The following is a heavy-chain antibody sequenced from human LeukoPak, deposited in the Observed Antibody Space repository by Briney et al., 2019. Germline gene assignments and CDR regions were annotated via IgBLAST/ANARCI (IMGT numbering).Heavy chain of an antibody. CDR1: GGTFSSYA. CDR2: IIPIFGTA. CDR3: ARVRRGESGVDY. V-gene: IGHV1-69*13. J-gene: IGHJ4*02. Sequence: SVKVSCKASGGTFSSYANSWVRQAPGQGLEWMGGIIPIFGTANYAQKFQGRVTITADESTSTAYMELSSLRSEDTAVYYCARVRRGESGVDYWGQGTLVTVSS. D-gene: IGHD3-10*01.